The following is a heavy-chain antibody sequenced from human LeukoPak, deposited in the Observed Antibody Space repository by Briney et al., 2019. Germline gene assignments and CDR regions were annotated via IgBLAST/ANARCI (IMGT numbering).Heavy chain of an antibody. V-gene: IGHV3-9*01. D-gene: IGHD1-26*01. CDR2: ISWNSGSI. CDR1: GFTFDDYA. J-gene: IGHJ3*02. CDR3: AKGREWELLTAFDI. Sequence: PGGSLRLSCAASGFTFDDYAMHWVRQAPGKGLEWVSGISWNSGSIGYADPVKGRFTISRDNAKNSLYLQMNSLRAEDTALYYCAKGREWELLTAFDIWGQGTMVTVSS.